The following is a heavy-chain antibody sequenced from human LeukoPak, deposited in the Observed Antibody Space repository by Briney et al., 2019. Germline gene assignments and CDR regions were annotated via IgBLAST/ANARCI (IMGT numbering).Heavy chain of an antibody. CDR1: GFAVSSTY. D-gene: IGHD3-16*01. CDR3: ARGRGAYYYYMDV. V-gene: IGHV3-53*01. J-gene: IGHJ6*03. CDR2: IYSGGTT. Sequence: GGSLRLSCAASGFAVSSTYMSWVRQAPGKGLERVSVIYSGGTTYYADSVKGRFTTSRENSKNTLYLQMNSLRAEDTAVYYCARGRGAYYYYMDVWGKGTTVTVSS.